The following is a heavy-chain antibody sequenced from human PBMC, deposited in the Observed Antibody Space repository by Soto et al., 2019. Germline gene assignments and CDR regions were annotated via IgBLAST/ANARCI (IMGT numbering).Heavy chain of an antibody. CDR3: TTDQGGPLLPPIDY. V-gene: IGHV3-15*01. D-gene: IGHD2-15*01. CDR2: IKSKTDGGTT. CDR1: GFTFSNAW. J-gene: IGHJ4*02. Sequence: EVQLAESGGGLVKPGGSLRLSCAASGFTFSNAWMSWVRQAPGKGLEWVGRIKSKTDGGTTDYAAPVKGRFTISRDDSKNTLYLQMNSLKTEDTAVYYCTTDQGGPLLPPIDYWGQGTLVTVSS.